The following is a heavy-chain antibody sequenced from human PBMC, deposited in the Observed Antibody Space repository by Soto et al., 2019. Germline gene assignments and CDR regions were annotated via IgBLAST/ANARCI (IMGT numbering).Heavy chain of an antibody. Sequence: ASVKVSCKASGYAFTRFTIHWVRQAPGQRLEWMGSINTGNGNTRFLQKFQGRVTFTRVTSANTAYMELSSLISEDTAVYYCARPKDYDDCLDLWGQGTLVTVSS. CDR1: GYAFTRFT. V-gene: IGHV1-3*04. J-gene: IGHJ4*02. D-gene: IGHD3-22*01. CDR2: INTGNGNT. CDR3: ARPKDYDDCLDL.